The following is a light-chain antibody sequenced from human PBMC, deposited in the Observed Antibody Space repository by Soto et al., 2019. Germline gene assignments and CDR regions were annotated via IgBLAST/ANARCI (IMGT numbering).Light chain of an antibody. CDR2: GAS. CDR1: QSVGSN. Sequence: EIVMTQSPATLSVSPGERATLSCSARQSVGSNLAWYQQKPGQAPRLLTYGASTRAAGIPARFSGSGSGTEFPLIIISLQSEDSAVYFCQQYNTRWTFGPGTKVEIK. J-gene: IGKJ1*01. V-gene: IGKV3-15*01. CDR3: QQYNTRWT.